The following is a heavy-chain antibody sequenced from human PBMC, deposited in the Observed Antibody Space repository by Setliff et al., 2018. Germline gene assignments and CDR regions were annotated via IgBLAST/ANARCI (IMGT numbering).Heavy chain of an antibody. V-gene: IGHV7-4-1*02. CDR3: ASQMGTSETYPK. CDR1: GYTLTTYF. J-gene: IGHJ4*02. CDR2: INTRTGNP. Sequence: ASVKVSCKASGYTLTTYFMNWVRQAPGQGLEWMGYINTRTGNPMYAQDFTGRLVFSLDTSVNTAFVQISSLKAEDTAVYYCASQMGTSETYPKWGQGTPVTVSS. D-gene: IGHD1-26*01.